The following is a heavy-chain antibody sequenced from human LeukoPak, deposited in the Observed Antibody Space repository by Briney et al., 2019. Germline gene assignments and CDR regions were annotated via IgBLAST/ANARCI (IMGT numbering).Heavy chain of an antibody. J-gene: IGHJ4*02. CDR2: ISSHGGST. CDR3: ARGLAWFGELPAAGFDY. D-gene: IGHD3-10*01. CDR1: GFTFSSYA. Sequence: PGGSLRLSCAASGFTFSSYAMHWVRQAPGKGLEYVSAISSHGGSTYYANSVKGRFTISRDNSKNTLYLQMGSLRAEDMAVYYCARGLAWFGELPAAGFDYWGQGTLVTVSS. V-gene: IGHV3-64*01.